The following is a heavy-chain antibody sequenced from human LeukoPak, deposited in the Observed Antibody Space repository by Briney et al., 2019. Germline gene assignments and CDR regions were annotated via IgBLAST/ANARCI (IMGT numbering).Heavy chain of an antibody. D-gene: IGHD6-13*01. CDR3: ARVEMVAAAGKVDY. CDR2: ISSSSSYI. CDR1: GFTFSSYS. Sequence: SGWSLRLSCAASGFTFSSYSMNWVRQAPGKGLEWVSSISSSSSYIYYADSVKGRFTISRDNAKNSLYLQMNSLRAEDTAVYYCARVEMVAAAGKVDYWGQGTLVTVSS. V-gene: IGHV3-21*01. J-gene: IGHJ4*02.